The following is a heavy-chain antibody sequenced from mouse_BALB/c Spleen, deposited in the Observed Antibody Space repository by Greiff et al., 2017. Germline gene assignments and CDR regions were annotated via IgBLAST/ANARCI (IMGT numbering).Heavy chain of an antibody. Sequence: VQLQQSGPGLVQPSQSLSITCTVSGFSLTSYGVHWVRQSPGKGLEWLGVIWSGGSTDYNAAFISRLSISKDNSKSQVFFKMNSLQANDTAIYYCARKSLRLGFAYWGQGTLVTVSA. J-gene: IGHJ3*01. CDR1: GFSLTSYG. CDR2: IWSGGST. CDR3: ARKSLRLGFAY. D-gene: IGHD1-2*01. V-gene: IGHV2-2*02.